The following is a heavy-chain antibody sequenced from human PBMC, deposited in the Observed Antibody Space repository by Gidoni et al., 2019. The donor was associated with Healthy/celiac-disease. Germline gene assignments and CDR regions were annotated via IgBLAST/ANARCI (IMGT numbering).Heavy chain of an antibody. CDR3: ARVGGLRFLEWLSTFDY. CDR2: INSDGSCP. V-gene: IGHV3-74*01. CDR1: GFTFSSYW. Sequence: EVQLVESGGGLVQPGGSLRLSCAASGFTFSSYWMHWVRQAPGKGLVWVSRINSDGSCPSYAYSVKGRFTISRDNAKNTLYLQMNSLRADDTAVYYCARVGGLRFLEWLSTFDYWGQGTLVTVSS. D-gene: IGHD3-3*01. J-gene: IGHJ4*02.